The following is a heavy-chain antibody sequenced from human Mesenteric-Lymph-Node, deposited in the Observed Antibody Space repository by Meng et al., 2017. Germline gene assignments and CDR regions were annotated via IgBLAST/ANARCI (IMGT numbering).Heavy chain of an antibody. CDR1: GYTLTELS. D-gene: IGHD3-22*01. J-gene: IGHJ4*02. CDR2: FDPEDGET. V-gene: IGHV1-24*01. Sequence: ASVKVSCKVSGYTLTELSMLWVRQAPGKGLEWMGGFDPEDGETIYAQKFQGRVTMTEDTSTDTAYMELNSLRSEDTAVYYCATDPPYYYDSSGYGWGQGTLVTVSS. CDR3: ATDPPYYYDSSGYG.